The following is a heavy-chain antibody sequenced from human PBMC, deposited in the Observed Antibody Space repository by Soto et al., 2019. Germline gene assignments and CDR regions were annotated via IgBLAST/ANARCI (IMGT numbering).Heavy chain of an antibody. J-gene: IGHJ6*02. CDR1: GGTFSSYA. Sequence: GASVKVSCKASGGTFSSYAISWVRQAPGRGLEWMGGIIPIFGTANYAQKFQGRVTITADKSTSTAYMELSSLRSEDTAVYYCARGIADHYYYYYGMDVWGQGTTVTVSS. V-gene: IGHV1-69*06. D-gene: IGHD2-21*01. CDR3: ARGIADHYYYYYGMDV. CDR2: IIPIFGTA.